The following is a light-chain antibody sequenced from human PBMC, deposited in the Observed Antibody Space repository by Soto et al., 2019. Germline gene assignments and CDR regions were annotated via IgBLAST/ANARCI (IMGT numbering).Light chain of an antibody. V-gene: IGKV1-5*01. J-gene: IGKJ5*01. Sequence: DIQMTQSPSALSASVVEIVTVSCRASQSISRWLAWYQQKPGKAPKLLIYDVSSLEGGVPSRFSGSGSGTDFTLTISRLETEDFAVFYCQQYGTSEIIFGQGTRLEI. CDR2: DVS. CDR1: QSISRW. CDR3: QQYGTSEII.